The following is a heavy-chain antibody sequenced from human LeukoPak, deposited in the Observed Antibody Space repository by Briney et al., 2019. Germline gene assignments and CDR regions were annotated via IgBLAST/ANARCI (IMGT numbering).Heavy chain of an antibody. CDR1: GGSISSYY. D-gene: IGHD3-9*01. CDR2: IAASGTT. J-gene: IGHJ4*02. Sequence: SETLSLTCSVSGGSISSYYWSWIRQPPGKGLEFIVYIAASGTTKHNPSLKSRVSISMDTSKNQFSLELTSVTAADTAVYYCARFPYFEGFDYWGQGTLVIVSS. V-gene: IGHV4-4*08. CDR3: ARFPYFEGFDY.